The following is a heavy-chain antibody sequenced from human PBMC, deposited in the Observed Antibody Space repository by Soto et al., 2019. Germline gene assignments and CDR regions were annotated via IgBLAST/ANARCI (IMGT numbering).Heavy chain of an antibody. J-gene: IGHJ4*02. Sequence: EVQLVESGGALVQPGGSLRLSCAASGFKFSIYSMNWVRQAPGKGLEWSAYITSDTKTKKYADSVKGRFTISRDNAKNSVYLQMNSLSDEDTAVYYCARSVEGHFDYWGQGTVVTVSS. V-gene: IGHV3-48*02. CDR3: ARSVEGHFDY. CDR2: ITSDTKTK. D-gene: IGHD6-19*01. CDR1: GFKFSIYS.